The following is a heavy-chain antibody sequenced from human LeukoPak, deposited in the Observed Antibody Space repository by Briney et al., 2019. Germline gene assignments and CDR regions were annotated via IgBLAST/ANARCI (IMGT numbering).Heavy chain of an antibody. CDR1: GFTFSSYS. D-gene: IGHD2-2*01. V-gene: IGHV3-21*01. CDR2: ISSSSSYI. CDR3: ARARYCSSISCREAFDI. Sequence: GGSLRLSCAASGFTFSSYSMNWVRQAPGKGLEWVSSISSSSSYIYYADSVKGRFTISRDNAKNSLYLQMNSLRAEGTAVYYCARARYCSSISCREAFDIWGQGTMVTVSS. J-gene: IGHJ3*02.